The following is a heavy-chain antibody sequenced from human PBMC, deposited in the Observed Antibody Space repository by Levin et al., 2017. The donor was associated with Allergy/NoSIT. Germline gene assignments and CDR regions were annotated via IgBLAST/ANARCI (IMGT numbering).Heavy chain of an antibody. CDR1: GGSISSSSYY. CDR3: ARDWRFKGSGETDY. CDR2: IYYSGST. D-gene: IGHD3-3*01. V-gene: IGHV4-39*07. Sequence: SETLSLTCTVSGGSISSSSYYWGWIRQPPGKGLEWIGSIYYSGSTYYNPSLKSRVTISVDTSKNQFSLKLSSVTAADTAVYYCARDWRFKGSGETDYWGQGTLVTVSS. J-gene: IGHJ4*02.